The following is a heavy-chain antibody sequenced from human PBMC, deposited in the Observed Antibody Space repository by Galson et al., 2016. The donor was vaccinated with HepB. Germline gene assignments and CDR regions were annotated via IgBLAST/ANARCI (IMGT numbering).Heavy chain of an antibody. CDR1: GFTFSSYG. V-gene: IGHV3-30*18. D-gene: IGHD1-20*01. J-gene: IGHJ4*02. CDR2: ISYDGSNK. CDR3: AKDPIPFITGFGLPDY. Sequence: SLRLSCAASGFTFSSYGMHWVRQAPGKGLEWVAVISYDGSNKYYADSVKGRFTISRDNSKNTLYLQMNSLRAEDTAMYYCAKDPIPFITGFGLPDYWGQGTLVTVSS.